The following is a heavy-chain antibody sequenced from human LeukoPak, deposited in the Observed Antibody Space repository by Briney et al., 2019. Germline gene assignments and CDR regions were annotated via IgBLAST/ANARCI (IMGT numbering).Heavy chain of an antibody. J-gene: IGHJ4*02. CDR2: LYSGGTT. Sequence: GWSLRLSCSASGFTVSSDYMSWVRQAPGKGLAWLAVLYSGGTTYYADTVNGRFTIPRDNSKNTVYLQMNSMRVENTAVYYCTRGGSVPATRSFDYWGQRTLVTVSS. D-gene: IGHD6-19*01. CDR1: GFTVSSDY. CDR3: TRGGSVPATRSFDY. V-gene: IGHV3-66*01.